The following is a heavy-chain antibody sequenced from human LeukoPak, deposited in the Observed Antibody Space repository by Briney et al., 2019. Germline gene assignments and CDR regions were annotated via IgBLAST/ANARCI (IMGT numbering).Heavy chain of an antibody. V-gene: IGHV3-23*01. CDR2: ISGSGGST. D-gene: IGHD1-26*01. CDR3: VKDRGGSPFYGMDV. J-gene: IGHJ6*02. Sequence: PGGSLRLSCAASGFTLSSYAMSWVRQAPGKGLEWVSGISGSGGSTYHADSVKGRFTISRDNSKSTLYLPMNSLRAEDTAVYYCVKDRGGSPFYGMDVWGQGTTDTVSS. CDR1: GFTLSSYA.